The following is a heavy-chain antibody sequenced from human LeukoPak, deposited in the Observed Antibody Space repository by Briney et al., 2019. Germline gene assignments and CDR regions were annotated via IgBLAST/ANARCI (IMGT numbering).Heavy chain of an antibody. CDR2: ISASGSNI. J-gene: IGHJ4*02. CDR1: GFTFSSYE. V-gene: IGHV3-48*03. CDR3: ARDLSGSYYGYFDY. D-gene: IGHD1-26*01. Sequence: GGSLRLSCVASGFTFSSYEMNWVRQAPGKGLEWVSYISASGSNIYYADSVKGRFTISRDNAKNSLYLQMNSLRAEDTAVYYCARDLSGSYYGYFDYWGQGTLVTVSS.